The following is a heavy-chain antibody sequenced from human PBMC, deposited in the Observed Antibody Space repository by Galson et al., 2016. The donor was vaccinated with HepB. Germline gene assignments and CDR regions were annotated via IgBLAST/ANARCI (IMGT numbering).Heavy chain of an antibody. Sequence: QSGAEVKKPGESLKISCKGSGYSFTNHWIGWVRQMPGEGLEWMGIINPRDSETRYSPSFQGQVTISVDKSISTAFLQWSSLKASDTALYYCAKQGGDSKSWTTVDSWGQGTLVTVSS. V-gene: IGHV5-51*01. CDR2: INPRDSET. CDR3: AKQGGDSKSWTTVDS. D-gene: IGHD3-22*01. J-gene: IGHJ5*01. CDR1: GYSFTNHW.